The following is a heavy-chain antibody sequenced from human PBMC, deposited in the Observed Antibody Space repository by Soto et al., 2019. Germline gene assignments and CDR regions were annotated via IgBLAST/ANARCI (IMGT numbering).Heavy chain of an antibody. Sequence: TLSLTCTVSGGSISSGDYYWSWIRQPPGKGLEWIGYIYYSGSTYYNPSLKSRVTISVDTSKNQFSLKPSSVTAADTAVYYCARDRGYYGSGIAHYYYYYGMDVWGQGTTVTVSS. V-gene: IGHV4-30-4*01. CDR2: IYYSGST. D-gene: IGHD3-10*01. CDR3: ARDRGYYGSGIAHYYYYYGMDV. J-gene: IGHJ6*02. CDR1: GGSISSGDYY.